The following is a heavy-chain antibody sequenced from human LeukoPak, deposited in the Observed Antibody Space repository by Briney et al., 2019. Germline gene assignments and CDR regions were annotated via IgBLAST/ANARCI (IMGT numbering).Heavy chain of an antibody. CDR3: ARGEDGGGYNYFDY. Sequence: SETLSLTCTVSGGSITINYWSWIRQPPGKGLEWIGYIYYSESTTYNPSLKSRVTISRSTSRNQFSLKLTSVTAADTAVYYCARGEDGGGYNYFDYWGQGTLITVSS. J-gene: IGHJ4*02. D-gene: IGHD5-12*01. CDR2: IYYSEST. CDR1: GGSITINY. V-gene: IGHV4-59*01.